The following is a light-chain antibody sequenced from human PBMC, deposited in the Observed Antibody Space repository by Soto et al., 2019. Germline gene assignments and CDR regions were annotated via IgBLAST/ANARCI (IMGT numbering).Light chain of an antibody. J-gene: IGKJ5*01. CDR2: KAS. CDR3: QHYNSYSIT. V-gene: IGKV1-5*03. Sequence: DIQMTXXXXTLSASVGDRVTITCRASQSISSWLAWYQQKPGKAPKLLIYKASSLESGVPSRFSGSGSGTEFTLTISSLQPDDFATYYCQHYNSYSITFGQGTRLEIK. CDR1: QSISSW.